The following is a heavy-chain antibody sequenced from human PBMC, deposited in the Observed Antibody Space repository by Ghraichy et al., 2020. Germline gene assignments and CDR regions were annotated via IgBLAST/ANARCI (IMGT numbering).Heavy chain of an antibody. D-gene: IGHD3-22*01. Sequence: SCAASGFIFSDYTMNWVRQGPGKGLEWVSDISSTSSYIYYADSVKGRFTISRDNAKKSVSLQMNSLRAEDTGVYYCARDSSIDYFFDNWGQGTLVTVSS. CDR1: GFIFSDYT. V-gene: IGHV3-21*01. CDR2: ISSTSSYI. J-gene: IGHJ4*02. CDR3: ARDSSIDYFFDN.